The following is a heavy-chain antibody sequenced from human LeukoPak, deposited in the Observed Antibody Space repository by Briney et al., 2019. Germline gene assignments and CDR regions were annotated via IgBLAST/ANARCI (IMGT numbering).Heavy chain of an antibody. D-gene: IGHD2-15*01. V-gene: IGHV1-2*02. CDR1: GFTFTAFY. CDR2: INLNSGGT. Sequence: GASVKVSCKASGFTFTAFYLHWVRQAPGQGLEWMAWINLNSGGTNYAQKFQGRVTMTRDTSISTAYMDLSSLRSDDTAVYYCVTSTGYFSTWGAFDIWGQGTMVTVSS. J-gene: IGHJ3*02. CDR3: VTSTGYFSTWGAFDI.